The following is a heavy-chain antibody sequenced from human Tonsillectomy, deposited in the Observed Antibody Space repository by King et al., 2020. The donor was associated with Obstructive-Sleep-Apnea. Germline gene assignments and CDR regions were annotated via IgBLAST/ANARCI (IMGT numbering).Heavy chain of an antibody. D-gene: IGHD3-3*01. CDR3: ARHGPPDYDFWSGYYRGPFDY. Sequence: QLVQSGAEVKKPGESLRISCKGSGYSFTSYWISWVRQMPGKGLEWMGRIDPSDSYTNYSPSFQGHVTISADKSISTAYLQWSSLKASDTAMYYCARHGPPDYDFWSGYYRGPFDYWGQGTLVTVSS. CDR2: IDPSDSYT. V-gene: IGHV5-10-1*03. CDR1: GYSFTSYW. J-gene: IGHJ4*02.